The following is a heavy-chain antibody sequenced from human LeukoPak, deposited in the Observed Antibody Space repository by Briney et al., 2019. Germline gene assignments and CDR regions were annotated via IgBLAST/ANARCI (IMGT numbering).Heavy chain of an antibody. CDR3: ARRPLKNNYYFDY. V-gene: IGHV1-69*05. CDR2: IIPIFGTA. CDR1: GGTFSSYA. Sequence: ASVKVSCKASGGTFSSYAISWVRQVPGQGLEWMGGIIPIFGTADYAQKFQGRVTITTDESTSTAYMELSSLRSEDTAVYYCARRPLKNNYYFDYWGQGTLVTVSS. J-gene: IGHJ4*02. D-gene: IGHD1-20*01.